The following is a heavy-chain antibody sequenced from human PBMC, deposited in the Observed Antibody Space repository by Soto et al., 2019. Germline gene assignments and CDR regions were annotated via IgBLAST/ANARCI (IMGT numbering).Heavy chain of an antibody. V-gene: IGHV1-2*02. CDR3: ARKAYHYDSSGYYYFDY. CDR2: INPNSGGT. CDR1: GYTFTGYY. Sequence: GASVKVSCKASGYTFTGYYMHWVRQAPGQGLEWMGWINPNSGGTNYAQKFQGGVTMTRDTSISTAYMELSRLRSDDTAVYYCARKAYHYDSSGYYYFDYWGQGTLVTVSS. J-gene: IGHJ4*02. D-gene: IGHD3-22*01.